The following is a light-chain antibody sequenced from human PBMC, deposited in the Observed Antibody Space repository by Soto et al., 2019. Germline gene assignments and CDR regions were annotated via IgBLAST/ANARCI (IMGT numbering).Light chain of an antibody. Sequence: EIVLTQSPGTLSLSPGERATLSCRASQSVSSSYLAWYQQKPGQAPRLLIYGASSRATGIPDRFSGSGSGTDFTLTISRLEPEDFAVYYCQQYGSSPVAFGQGTKLEIK. CDR3: QQYGSSPVA. J-gene: IGKJ2*01. CDR2: GAS. CDR1: QSVSSSY. V-gene: IGKV3-20*01.